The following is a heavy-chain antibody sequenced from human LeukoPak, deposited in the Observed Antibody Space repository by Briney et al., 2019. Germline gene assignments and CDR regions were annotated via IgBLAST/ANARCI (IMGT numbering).Heavy chain of an antibody. Sequence: ASVRVSCKASGYTFTSYGISWVRQAPGQGLEWMVIINPRGGSTSYTQKFQGRVTMTRDTSTSTVYMELSSLRSEDTAVYYCARVKSYYYDTSDKDAFDIWGQGTMVTVSS. J-gene: IGHJ3*02. CDR3: ARVKSYYYDTSDKDAFDI. CDR2: INPRGGST. D-gene: IGHD3-22*01. CDR1: GYTFTSYG. V-gene: IGHV1-46*01.